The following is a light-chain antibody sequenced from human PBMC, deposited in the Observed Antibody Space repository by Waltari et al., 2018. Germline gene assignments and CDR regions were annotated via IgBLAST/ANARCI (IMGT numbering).Light chain of an antibody. Sequence: AIRITQSPSSLSASTGDRVTITCRASQGISSYLAWYQQKPGKAPNLLIYAASTLQSGVPSRFSGSGSGTDFTLTISCLQSEDFATYYCQQHYSYLTFGQGTKLEIK. V-gene: IGKV1-8*01. CDR3: QQHYSYLT. J-gene: IGKJ2*01. CDR1: QGISSY. CDR2: AAS.